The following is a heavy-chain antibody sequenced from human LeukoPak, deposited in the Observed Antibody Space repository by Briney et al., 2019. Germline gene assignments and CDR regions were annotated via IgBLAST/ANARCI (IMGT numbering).Heavy chain of an antibody. CDR1: GFTFSSNA. Sequence: PGGSLRLSCATSGFTFSSNAMSWVRQAPGKGLEWVATISGSGGSTYYADSVKGRFTISRDNSKNTLYLQLNSLRAEDTAVYYCAREGFGLWGRGTLVTVSS. V-gene: IGHV3-23*01. CDR3: AREGFGL. CDR2: ISGSGGST. J-gene: IGHJ5*02.